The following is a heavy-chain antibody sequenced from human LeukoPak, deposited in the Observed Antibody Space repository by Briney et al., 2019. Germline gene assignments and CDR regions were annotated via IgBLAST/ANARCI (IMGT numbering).Heavy chain of an antibody. J-gene: IGHJ3*02. CDR1: GGFISSYY. D-gene: IGHD2-21*02. V-gene: IGHV4-59*01. CDR2: IYYSGST. Sequence: SETLSLTCTVSGGFISSYYWSWIRQPPGKGLEWIGYIYYSGSTNYNPSLKSRVTISVDTSKNQFSLKLSSVTAADTAVYYCARVSVVTAMYDAFDIWGQGTMVTVSS. CDR3: ARVSVVTAMYDAFDI.